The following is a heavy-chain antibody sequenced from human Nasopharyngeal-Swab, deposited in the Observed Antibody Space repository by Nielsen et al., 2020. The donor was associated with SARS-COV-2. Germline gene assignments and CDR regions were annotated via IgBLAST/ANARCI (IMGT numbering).Heavy chain of an antibody. Sequence: WIRQPPGKGLEWIGSIYYSGSTYYNPSLKSRVTISVDTSKNQFSLKLSSVTAADTAVYYCAGGAGYDYYYVDVWGKGTTVTVSS. CDR2: IYYSGST. J-gene: IGHJ6*03. V-gene: IGHV4-39*01. CDR3: AGGAGYDYYYVDV. D-gene: IGHD1-26*01.